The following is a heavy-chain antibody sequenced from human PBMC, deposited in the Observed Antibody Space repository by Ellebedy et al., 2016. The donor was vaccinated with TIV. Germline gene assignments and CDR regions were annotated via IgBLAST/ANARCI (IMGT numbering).Heavy chain of an antibody. CDR3: ATGRLVLDY. J-gene: IGHJ4*02. Sequence: GESLKISXAASGFTFSSYWIHWVRQAPGKGLVWVSRINSDGSSTSYADSVKGRFTISRDNAKNTLYLQMNSLRAEDTAVYYCATGRLVLDYWGQGTLATVSS. D-gene: IGHD6-6*01. V-gene: IGHV3-74*01. CDR2: INSDGSST. CDR1: GFTFSSYW.